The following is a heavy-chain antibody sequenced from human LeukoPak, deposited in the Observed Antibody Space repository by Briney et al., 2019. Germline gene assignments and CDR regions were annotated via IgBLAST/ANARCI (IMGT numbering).Heavy chain of an antibody. D-gene: IGHD3-3*01. CDR1: SGSISSYY. J-gene: IGHJ6*03. V-gene: IGHV4-59*01. CDR3: ARGPEGRYYDFWSGLGGTTSYYYYMDV. Sequence: SETLSLTCTVSSGSISSYYWSWIRQPPGKGLEWIGYIYYSGSTNYNPSLKSRVTISVDTSKNQFSLKLSSVTAADTAVYYCARGPEGRYYDFWSGLGGTTSYYYYMDVWGKGTTVTVSS. CDR2: IYYSGST.